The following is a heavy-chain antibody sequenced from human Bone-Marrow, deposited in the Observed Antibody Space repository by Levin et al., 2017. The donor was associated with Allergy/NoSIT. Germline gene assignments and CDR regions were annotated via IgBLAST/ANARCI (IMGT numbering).Heavy chain of an antibody. CDR2: IYTSGST. J-gene: IGHJ6*02. CDR3: ARVGASGSVSSSWYSPDYYYYGMDG. CDR1: GGSISSYY. Sequence: SETLSLTCTVSGGSISSYYWSWIRQPAGKGLEWIGRIYTSGSTNYNPSLKSRVTMSVDTSKNQFSLKLSSVTAADTAVYYCARVGASGSVSSSWYSPDYYYYGMDGWGQGTTVTVSS. V-gene: IGHV4-4*07. D-gene: IGHD6-13*01.